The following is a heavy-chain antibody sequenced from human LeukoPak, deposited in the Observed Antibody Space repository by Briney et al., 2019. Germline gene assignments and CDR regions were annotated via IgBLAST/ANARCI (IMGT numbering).Heavy chain of an antibody. V-gene: IGHV3-7*01. CDR3: ARDAFSRISVFGVVSDAFDI. CDR1: GFTFSSYW. CDR2: IKQDGGEK. J-gene: IGHJ3*02. D-gene: IGHD3-3*01. Sequence: QSGGSLRLSCAASGFTFSSYWMSWVRQAPGKGPEWVANIKQDGGEKYYVDSVKGRFTISRDNAKSSLYLQMSSLRAEDTAVYYCARDAFSRISVFGVVSDAFDIWGQGTMVTVSS.